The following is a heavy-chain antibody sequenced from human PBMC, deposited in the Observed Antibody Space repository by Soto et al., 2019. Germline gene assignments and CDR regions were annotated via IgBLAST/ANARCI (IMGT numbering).Heavy chain of an antibody. CDR1: GGSISSYY. Sequence: SETLSLTCTVSGGSISSYYWSWIRQPPGKGLEWIGYVYFSGNTYYNPSLKSRVTISVDTSKKQFSLRLTSVTVADTAVYYCARLGYDSSGYPSWFDPWGQGSLVTVSS. CDR2: VYFSGNT. J-gene: IGHJ5*02. D-gene: IGHD3-22*01. V-gene: IGHV4-59*06. CDR3: ARLGYDSSGYPSWFDP.